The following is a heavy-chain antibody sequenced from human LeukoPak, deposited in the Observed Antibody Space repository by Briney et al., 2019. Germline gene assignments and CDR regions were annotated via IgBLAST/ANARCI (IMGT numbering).Heavy chain of an antibody. D-gene: IGHD3-16*02. CDR1: AGSISSGGYY. CDR3: ARAVYDYIWGSYRFDY. CDR2: IYYSGST. Sequence: PSQTLSLTCTVSAGSISSGGYYWSWIRQHPGKGLEWIGFIYYSGSTYYNPSLKSRVTFSVDTSKNQFSLKLSSVNTADTAVYYCARAVYDYIWGSYRFDYWGQGTLVTVSS. J-gene: IGHJ4*02. V-gene: IGHV4-31*03.